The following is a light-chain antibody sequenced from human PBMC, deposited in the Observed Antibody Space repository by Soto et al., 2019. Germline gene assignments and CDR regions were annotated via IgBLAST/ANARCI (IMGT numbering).Light chain of an antibody. CDR2: LGS. J-gene: IGKJ1*01. Sequence: DIVMTQSPLSLPVTPGEPAAISCRSSQSLLHSNGYNYLDWYLQKPGQSPQLLIYLGSNRASGVPDRFSGSGSDTDFTLKISRVEAEEIGVYYCKQGLQTPWTFGQGTKVEIK. CDR3: KQGLQTPWT. CDR1: QSLLHSNGYNY. V-gene: IGKV2-28*01.